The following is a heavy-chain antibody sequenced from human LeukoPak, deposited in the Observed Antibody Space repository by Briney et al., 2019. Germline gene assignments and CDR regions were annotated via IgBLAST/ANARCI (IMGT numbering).Heavy chain of an antibody. Sequence: GSSVKVSCKASGGTFRNFAITWVRQAPGQGFEWMGGIIPMFDTPTYAQKFQGRVTFTADEATSTAYMQLSSLRSEDTAVYYCAKDLDGSDGYWGQGTLVTASS. J-gene: IGHJ4*02. CDR2: IIPMFDTP. D-gene: IGHD1-26*01. CDR3: AKDLDGSDGY. V-gene: IGHV1-69*01. CDR1: GGTFRNFA.